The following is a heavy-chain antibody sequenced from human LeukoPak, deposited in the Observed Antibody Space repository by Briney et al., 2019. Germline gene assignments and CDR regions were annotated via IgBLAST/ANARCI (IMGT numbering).Heavy chain of an antibody. V-gene: IGHV1-2*02. D-gene: IGHD6-13*01. CDR3: ARSKHPNSRSWYGRYWFDP. CDR2: INPNSGGT. Sequence: ASVKVSCKASGYTFTGYYMHWVRQAPGQGLEWMGWINPNSGGTNYAQKFQGRVTMTRDTSISTAYMELSRLRSDDTAVYYCARSKHPNSRSWYGRYWFDPWGQGTLVTVSS. CDR1: GYTFTGYY. J-gene: IGHJ5*02.